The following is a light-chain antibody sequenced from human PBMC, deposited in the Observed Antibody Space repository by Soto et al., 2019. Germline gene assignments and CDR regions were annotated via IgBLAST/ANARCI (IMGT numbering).Light chain of an antibody. CDR3: AAWDDSLSVHVV. Sequence: QSVLTQPPSASGTPGQRVTISCSGSSSNIGSNYVYWYQQLPGTAPKLLIYRNNQRPSGVPDRFSGSKFGTSASLAISGLRSEDEADYYCAAWDDSLSVHVVFGGGTKLTVL. CDR1: SSNIGSNY. CDR2: RNN. V-gene: IGLV1-47*01. J-gene: IGLJ2*01.